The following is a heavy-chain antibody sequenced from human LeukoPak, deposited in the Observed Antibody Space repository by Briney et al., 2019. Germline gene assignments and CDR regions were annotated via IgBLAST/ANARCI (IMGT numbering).Heavy chain of an antibody. CDR2: IYYSVST. CDR1: GDSLSRYY. V-gene: IGHV4-59*08. J-gene: IGHJ5*02. Sequence: SETLSLTCTLSGDSLSRYYCSWIRHPPEKGLEWVGYIYYSVSTNYNPSVKSRVTISVDTSKNQFSLKLSSVTAADTALYYCARRITWKVGYGYWFVPWGQGTLVTVSS. D-gene: IGHD1-1*01. CDR3: ARRITWKVGYGYWFVP.